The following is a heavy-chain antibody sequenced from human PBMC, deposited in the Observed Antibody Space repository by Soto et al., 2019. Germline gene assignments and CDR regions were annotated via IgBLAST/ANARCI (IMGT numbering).Heavy chain of an antibody. J-gene: IGHJ4*02. CDR3: GIGGGHLIGDYFDY. CDR1: GGSISSGGYY. CDR2: IYYSGST. D-gene: IGHD7-27*01. Sequence: QVQLQESGPGLVKPSQTLSLTCTVSGGSISSGGYYWSWIRQHPGKGLEWIGYIYYSGSTYYNPSLKSRVTISVDASKNHFSLKLSSVTAADTAVYYCGIGGGHLIGDYFDYWGQGTLVTVSS. V-gene: IGHV4-31*03.